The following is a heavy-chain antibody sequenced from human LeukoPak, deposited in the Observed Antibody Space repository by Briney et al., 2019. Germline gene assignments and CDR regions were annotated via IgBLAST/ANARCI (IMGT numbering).Heavy chain of an antibody. CDR1: GFTFSSYA. Sequence: GGSLRLSCAASGFTFSSYAISWVRQAPGQGLEWMGGIIPIFGTANYAQKFQGRVTITADESTSTAYMELSSLRSEDTAVYYCARGVVLSYYYDSSGYFFDYWGQGTLVTVSS. J-gene: IGHJ4*02. D-gene: IGHD3-22*01. CDR3: ARGVVLSYYYDSSGYFFDY. V-gene: IGHV1-69*01. CDR2: IIPIFGTA.